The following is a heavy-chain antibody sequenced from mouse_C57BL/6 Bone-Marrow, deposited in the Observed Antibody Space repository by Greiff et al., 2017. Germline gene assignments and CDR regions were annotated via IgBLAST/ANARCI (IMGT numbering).Heavy chain of an antibody. CDR2: IYPGDGDT. CDR3: ARRITTVVATGAMDY. J-gene: IGHJ4*01. CDR1: GYAFSSSW. Sequence: VQLQQSGPELVKPGASVKISCKASGYAFSSSWMNWVKQRPGKGLEWIGRIYPGDGDTNYNGKFKGKATLTADKSSSTAYMQLSSLTSEDSAVYFCARRITTVVATGAMDYWGQGTSVTVSS. V-gene: IGHV1-82*01. D-gene: IGHD1-1*01.